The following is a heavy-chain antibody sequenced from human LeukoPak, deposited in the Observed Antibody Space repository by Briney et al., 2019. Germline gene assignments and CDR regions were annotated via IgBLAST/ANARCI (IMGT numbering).Heavy chain of an antibody. CDR3: ARAPYYYGDFDY. V-gene: IGHV1-18*01. J-gene: IGHJ4*02. Sequence: EASVKVSCKASGYTFTSYGISWVRQAPGQGLEWMGWISAYNGNTNYAQKLQGRVTMTTDTSTSTAYMELRSLRSDDTAVYYSARAPYYYGDFDYWGQGTLVTVSS. CDR2: ISAYNGNT. D-gene: IGHD3-10*01. CDR1: GYTFTSYG.